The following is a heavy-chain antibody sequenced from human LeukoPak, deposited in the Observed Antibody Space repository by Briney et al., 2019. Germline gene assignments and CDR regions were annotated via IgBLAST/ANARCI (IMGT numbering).Heavy chain of an antibody. J-gene: IGHJ4*02. CDR1: GGSISSSSYY. Sequence: SETLSLTCTVSGGSISSSSYYWGWIRQPPGKGLEWIGSIYYSGSTYYNPSLKSRVTISVDTSKNQFSLKLSSVTAADTAVYYCARDRPDTAMVEYYFDYWGQGTLVTVSS. D-gene: IGHD5-18*01. CDR3: ARDRPDTAMVEYYFDY. CDR2: IYYSGST. V-gene: IGHV4-39*07.